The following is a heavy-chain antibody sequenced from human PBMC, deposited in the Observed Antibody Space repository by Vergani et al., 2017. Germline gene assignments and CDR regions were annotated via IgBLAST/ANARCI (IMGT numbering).Heavy chain of an antibody. J-gene: IGHJ6*02. CDR3: TTDPRYCGDGSCYRLRDHHYYGMDV. CDR1: GFTLSNYD. Sequence: QVQLVESGGGVVQRGGSLRLSCATSGFTLSNYDMQWIRQGPGKGLEFVAFIQFDGSNQYYADSVKGRFTLSRDFSKNKLYLQMNSLRTEDIGVYYCTTDPRYCGDGSCYRLRDHHYYGMDVWGQGTTVTVSS. D-gene: IGHD2-21*01. CDR2: IQFDGSNQ. V-gene: IGHV3-30*02.